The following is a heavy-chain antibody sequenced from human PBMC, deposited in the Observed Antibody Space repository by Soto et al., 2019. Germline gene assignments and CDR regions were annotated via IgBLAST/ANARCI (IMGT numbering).Heavy chain of an antibody. D-gene: IGHD2-21*02. CDR1: GGSINNYY. CDR2: IHNNGDA. V-gene: IGHV4-59*01. Sequence: SETLSLTCSVSGGSINNYYWSWIRQPPGKGLEWIGYIHNNGDASYSPSLKSRVTISRDTSKNQFSLKLTSVTAADTAMYYCARESCGGDCLIEDWGQRALVTVSS. CDR3: ARESCGGDCLIED. J-gene: IGHJ4*02.